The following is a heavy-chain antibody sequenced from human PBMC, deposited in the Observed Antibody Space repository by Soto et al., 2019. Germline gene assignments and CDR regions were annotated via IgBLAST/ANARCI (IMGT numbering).Heavy chain of an antibody. CDR1: GFTFSSYG. Sequence: QVQLVESGGGVAQPGRSLRLSCAASGFTFSSYGMHWVRQAPGKGLEWVALIWYDGSRKYYADSVKGRFTISRDNSKNTLYLQMNSLRVEDTAVYYCAGDYYDDTGHDVFDIWGQGTMVTVSS. CDR2: IWYDGSRK. D-gene: IGHD3-22*01. CDR3: AGDYYDDTGHDVFDI. J-gene: IGHJ3*02. V-gene: IGHV3-33*01.